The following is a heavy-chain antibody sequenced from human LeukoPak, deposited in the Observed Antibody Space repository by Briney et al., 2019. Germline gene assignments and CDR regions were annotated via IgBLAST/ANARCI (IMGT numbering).Heavy chain of an antibody. CDR1: GYTFTSYY. V-gene: IGHV1-46*01. D-gene: IGHD3-22*01. Sequence: ASEKVSCKASGYTFTSYYMHWVRQAPGQGLEWMGIINPSGGSTSYAQKFQGRVTMTRDTSTSTVYMELSSLRSEDTAVYYCVRVGVYYDSSGYYSDWGQGTLVTVSS. CDR2: INPSGGST. J-gene: IGHJ4*02. CDR3: VRVGVYYDSSGYYSD.